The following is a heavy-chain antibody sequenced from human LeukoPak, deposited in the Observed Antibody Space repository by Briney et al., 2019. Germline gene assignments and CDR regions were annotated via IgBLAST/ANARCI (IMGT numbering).Heavy chain of an antibody. D-gene: IGHD1-26*01. J-gene: IGHJ4*02. Sequence: VASVTVSCKASGYTFTSYGISWVRQAPGQGLEWMGWIGAYNGNTNYAQKLQGRVTMTTDTSTSTAYMELRSLRSDDTAVYYCARGAVGATADYWGQGTLVTVSS. CDR1: GYTFTSYG. CDR3: ARGAVGATADY. CDR2: IGAYNGNT. V-gene: IGHV1-18*01.